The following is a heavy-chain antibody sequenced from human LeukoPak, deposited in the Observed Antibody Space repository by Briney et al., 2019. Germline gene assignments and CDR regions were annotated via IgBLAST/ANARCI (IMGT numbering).Heavy chain of an antibody. V-gene: IGHV3-53*01. J-gene: IGHJ4*02. CDR1: GFTVSSTC. D-gene: IGHD6-13*01. Sequence: GGSRRLSCAASGFTVSSTCMSWFRQAPGKGLEWVSIIYSGGSTYYADSVKGRFTISRDNSKNTLYLTMNSLRADDTAVYYCAKTTRGEFSSSWYFDYWGQGTLVTVSS. CDR3: AKTTRGEFSSSWYFDY. CDR2: IYSGGST.